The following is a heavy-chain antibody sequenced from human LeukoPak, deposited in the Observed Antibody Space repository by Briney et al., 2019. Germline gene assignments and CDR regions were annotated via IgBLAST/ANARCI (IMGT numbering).Heavy chain of an antibody. CDR1: GYTFTGYY. CDR3: AKMPPSITAAGNWLGP. CDR2: INPNTGGT. V-gene: IGHV1-2*06. Sequence: ASVKVSCKASGYTFTGYYIHWVRQAPGQGLEWMGRINPNTGGTDYAQKFQGRVTMTRDTSITTGYMELSRLTSDDTAIYYCAKMPPSITAAGNWLGPWGQGALVTVSS. J-gene: IGHJ5*02. D-gene: IGHD6-13*01.